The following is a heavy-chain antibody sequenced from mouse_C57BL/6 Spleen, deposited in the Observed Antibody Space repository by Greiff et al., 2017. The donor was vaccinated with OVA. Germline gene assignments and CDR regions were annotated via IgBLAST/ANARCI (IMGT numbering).Heavy chain of an antibody. CDR1: GYSITSGYY. CDR2: ISYDGSN. CDR3: AREDYGSSYGYFEV. D-gene: IGHD1-1*01. Sequence: EVQLVESGPGLVKPSQSLSLTCSVTGYSITSGYYWNWIRQFPGNKLEWMGYISYDGSNNYNPSLKNRISITRDTSKNQFFLKLNSVTTEDTATYYCAREDYGSSYGYFEVWGTGTTVTVSS. V-gene: IGHV3-6*01. J-gene: IGHJ1*03.